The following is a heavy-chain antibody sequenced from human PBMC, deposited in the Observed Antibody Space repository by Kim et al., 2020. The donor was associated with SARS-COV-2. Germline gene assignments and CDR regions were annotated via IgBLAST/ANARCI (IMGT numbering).Heavy chain of an antibody. CDR2: IIPILGIE. D-gene: IGHD5-18*01. Sequence: SVKVSCKASGGTFSSYAISWVRQAPGQGLEWMGRIIPILGIENYAQKFQGRVTITADKSTSTAYMELSSLRSEDTAVYYCAREIQLWSHSDYWCQGTLVTVSS. CDR1: GGTFSSYA. CDR3: AREIQLWSHSDY. V-gene: IGHV1-69*04. J-gene: IGHJ4*02.